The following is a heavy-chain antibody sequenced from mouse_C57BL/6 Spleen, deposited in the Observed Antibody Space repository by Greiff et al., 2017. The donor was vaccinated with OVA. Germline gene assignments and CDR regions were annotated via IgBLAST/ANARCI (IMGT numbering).Heavy chain of an antibody. D-gene: IGHD2-3*01. J-gene: IGHJ4*01. CDR1: GYTFTSYW. CDR2: IYPSDSET. V-gene: IGHV1-61*01. CDR3: ARRMDDGYSWDY. Sequence: VKQSCKASGYTFTSYWMDWVKQRPGQGLEWIGNIYPSDSETHYNQKFKDKATLTVDKSSSTAYMQLSSLTSEDSAVYYCARRMDDGYSWDYWGQGTSVTVSS.